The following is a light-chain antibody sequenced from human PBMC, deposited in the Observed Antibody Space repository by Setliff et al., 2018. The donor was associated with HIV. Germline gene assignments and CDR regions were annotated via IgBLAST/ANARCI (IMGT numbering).Light chain of an antibody. V-gene: IGLV2-23*02. Sequence: SALTQPASVSGSPGQSITISCTGTSSDVGSYDLVSWYQQHPGKAPKVMIYEVSKRPSGVSNRFSGSKSGNTASLTISGLQAEDEADYYCCSYTGTSTFVFGIGTKV. CDR3: CSYTGTSTFV. J-gene: IGLJ1*01. CDR2: EVS. CDR1: SSDVGSYDL.